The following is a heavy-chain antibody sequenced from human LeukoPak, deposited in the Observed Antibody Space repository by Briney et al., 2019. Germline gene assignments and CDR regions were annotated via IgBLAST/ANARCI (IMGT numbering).Heavy chain of an antibody. J-gene: IGHJ4*02. V-gene: IGHV3-7*01. Sequence: GRSLRLYCVASGFVISTFGMYWVRHAPGKGLEWVAKIKQDGSEKYYVDSVKGRFTISRDNAKNSLYLQMNSLRAEDTAVYYCARDVGDYDILTGTPYWGQGTLVTVSS. CDR2: IKQDGSEK. CDR3: ARDVGDYDILTGTPY. D-gene: IGHD3-9*01. CDR1: GFVISTFG.